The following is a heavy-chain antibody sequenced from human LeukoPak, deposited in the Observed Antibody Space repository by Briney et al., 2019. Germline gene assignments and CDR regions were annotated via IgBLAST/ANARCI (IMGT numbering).Heavy chain of an antibody. CDR3: ARASPRITIFGVGNYMDV. V-gene: IGHV1-18*01. D-gene: IGHD3-3*01. Sequence: GASVKVSCKASGYTFTSYGISWVRQAPGQGLEWMGRISAFNGNTNYAQKLQGRVTMTTDTSTSTAYMELRSLRSDDTAVYYCARASPRITIFGVGNYMDVWGKGTTVTVSS. J-gene: IGHJ6*03. CDR2: ISAFNGNT. CDR1: GYTFTSYG.